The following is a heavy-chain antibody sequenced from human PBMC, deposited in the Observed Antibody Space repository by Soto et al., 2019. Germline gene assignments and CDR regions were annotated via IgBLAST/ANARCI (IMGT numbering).Heavy chain of an antibody. D-gene: IGHD6-13*01. J-gene: IGHJ4*02. Sequence: XGPTLLNPTQTLPLTCTFSLFSLITSGVGVGWIRQPPGKALEWLALIYWNDDKRYSPSLKSRLTITKDTSKNQVVLTMTNMDPVDTATYYCAHRPQIGFLSSRWSLWGWVDYWGQGTLVTVYS. V-gene: IGHV2-5*01. CDR2: IYWNDDK. CDR3: AHRPQIGFLSSRWSLWGWVDY. CDR1: LFSLITSGVG.